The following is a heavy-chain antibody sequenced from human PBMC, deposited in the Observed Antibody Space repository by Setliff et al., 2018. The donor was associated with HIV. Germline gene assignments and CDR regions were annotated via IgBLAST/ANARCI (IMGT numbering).Heavy chain of an antibody. CDR3: VRDDTNGPNSLDP. J-gene: IGHJ5*02. V-gene: IGHV3-30*04. CDR1: GFNFNNHA. D-gene: IGHD2-8*01. CDR2: ISDDGSAK. Sequence: GGSLRLSCAASGFNFNNHAMHWVRQAPGKGPECVAVISDDGSAKYYGDSVKGRFTISRDNSKDTLDLQMNSLRPEDTAVYYCVRDDTNGPNSLDPWGQGTLVTVSS.